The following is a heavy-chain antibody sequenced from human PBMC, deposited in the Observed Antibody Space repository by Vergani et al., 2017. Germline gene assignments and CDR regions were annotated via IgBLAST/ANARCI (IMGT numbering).Heavy chain of an antibody. V-gene: IGHV2-5*04. D-gene: IGHD1-7*01. CDR2: IYWNDDQ. J-gene: IGHJ6*03. CDR3: VYRKTECGTTGCFYPFYYYYYMDV. Sequence: ITLKESGPTLVKPTQTLTLTCTFSGFSLNTRGVSVAWIRQPPGKAPDWIALIYWNDDQHYSPTLNNRVTVTKDTSKNLLVLTMINMDYVDTDSYYCVYRKTECGTTGCFYPFYYYYYMDVWGKGTTVTVSS. CDR1: GFSLNTRGVS.